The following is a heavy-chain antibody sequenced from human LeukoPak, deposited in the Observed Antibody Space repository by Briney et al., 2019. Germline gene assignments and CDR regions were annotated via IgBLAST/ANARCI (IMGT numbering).Heavy chain of an antibody. CDR2: MSASGSHT. V-gene: IGHV3-23*01. D-gene: IGHD1/OR15-1a*01. Sequence: GGSLRLSCAASGFTFSDFAMSWVRQAPGKGLEWVSGMSASGSHTHSADSVKGRFTISRDNFKNTLYLQMNGLRVEDTAVYYCAKVRSGNNYYFDYWGQGTLVTVPS. J-gene: IGHJ4*02. CDR1: GFTFSDFA. CDR3: AKVRSGNNYYFDY.